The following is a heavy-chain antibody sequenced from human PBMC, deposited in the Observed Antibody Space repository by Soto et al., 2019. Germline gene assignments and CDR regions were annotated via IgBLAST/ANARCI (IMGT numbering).Heavy chain of an antibody. D-gene: IGHD2-2*01. Sequence: TSETLSLTCAVSGGSISSDGYSWSWLRQPPGKGLEWIGYIYHSGSTYYNPSLKSRVTISVDTSKNQFSLKLSSVTAADTAVYYCARNRVVVPLAAAFDIWGEGTMVTLSS. CDR1: GGSISSDGYS. V-gene: IGHV4-30-2*01. CDR3: ARNRVVVPLAAAFDI. CDR2: IYHSGST. J-gene: IGHJ3*02.